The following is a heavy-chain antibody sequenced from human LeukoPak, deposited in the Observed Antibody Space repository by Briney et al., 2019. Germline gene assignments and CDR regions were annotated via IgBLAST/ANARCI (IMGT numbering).Heavy chain of an antibody. V-gene: IGHV3-48*04. J-gene: IGHJ4*02. Sequence: GGSLRLSCAASGFTFSSYAMHWVRQAPGKGLEWVSYISSSGSTIYYADSVKGRFTISRDNAKNSLYLQMNSLRAEDTAVYYCARDRAVATMYFDYWGQGTLVTVSS. CDR2: ISSSGSTI. D-gene: IGHD5-12*01. CDR3: ARDRAVATMYFDY. CDR1: GFTFSSYA.